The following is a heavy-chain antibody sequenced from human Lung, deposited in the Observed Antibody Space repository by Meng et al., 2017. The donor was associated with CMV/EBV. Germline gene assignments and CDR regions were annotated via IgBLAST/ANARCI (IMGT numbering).Heavy chain of an antibody. CDR1: GFTFSSYW. V-gene: IGHV3-74*01. J-gene: IGHJ6*02. CDR2: INSDGSST. Sequence: GESLKISCAASGFTFSSYWMHWVRQAPGKGLVWVSRINSDGSSTSYADSVKGRFTISRDNAKNTLYLQMNSLRAEDTAVYYCARVWGDYDILTGYYYSYYYYGMDVXGQGXTVTVSS. D-gene: IGHD3-9*01. CDR3: ARVWGDYDILTGYYYSYYYYGMDV.